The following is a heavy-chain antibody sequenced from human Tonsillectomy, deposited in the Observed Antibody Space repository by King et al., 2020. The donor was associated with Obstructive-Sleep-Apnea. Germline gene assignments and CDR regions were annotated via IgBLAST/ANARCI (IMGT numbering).Heavy chain of an antibody. Sequence: QLQESGPGLVKPSETLSLTCTVSRGSISSSSYYWGWIRQPPGKGLEWIGNIYYSGSTDYNPSLKSRVTISVDTSKNQFSLKLHSVTAADTAVYFCARENPLGWYSFDYWSQGTLVTVSS. CDR2: IYYSGST. CDR3: ARENPLGWYSFDY. J-gene: IGHJ4*02. D-gene: IGHD6-19*01. CDR1: RGSISSSSYY. V-gene: IGHV4-39*07.